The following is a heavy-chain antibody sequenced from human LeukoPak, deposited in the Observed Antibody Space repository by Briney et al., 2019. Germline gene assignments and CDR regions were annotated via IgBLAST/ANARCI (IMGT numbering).Heavy chain of an antibody. CDR2: ISYDGSNK. V-gene: IGHV3-30*18. CDR1: GFTFSSCG. D-gene: IGHD6-19*01. J-gene: IGHJ3*02. CDR3: AKALTSGWYLDAFNI. Sequence: GGSLRLSCAASGFTFSSCGMHWVRQAPGKGLEWVAVISYDGSNKYYADSVKGRFTISRDNSKNTLFLEMNSLKAEDTAVYYCAKALTSGWYLDAFNIWGQGTMVTVSS.